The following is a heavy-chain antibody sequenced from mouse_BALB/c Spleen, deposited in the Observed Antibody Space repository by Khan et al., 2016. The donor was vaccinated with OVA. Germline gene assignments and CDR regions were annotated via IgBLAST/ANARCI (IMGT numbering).Heavy chain of an antibody. Sequence: QVQLQQSGAELTRPGASVKMSCKAAGYTFTSNTMHWVKQRPGQGLEWIGYINPRSAYTNYNQNFKDKATLTADTSSSTAYMQLSRLTSEDSAVXYSARSTTVCTMDCWGQGTPVTVSS. CDR3: ARSTTVCTMDC. V-gene: IGHV1-4*01. D-gene: IGHD1-1*01. CDR1: GYTFTSNT. CDR2: INPRSAYT. J-gene: IGHJ4*01.